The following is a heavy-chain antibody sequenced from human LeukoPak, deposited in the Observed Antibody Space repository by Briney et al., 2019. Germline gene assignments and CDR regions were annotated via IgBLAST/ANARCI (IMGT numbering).Heavy chain of an antibody. CDR3: AKDRYYDSFYYFDY. J-gene: IGHJ4*02. CDR2: IYSGGST. CDR1: GFTVSSNY. V-gene: IGHV3-53*01. Sequence: GGSLRLSCAASGFTVSSNYMNWVRQAPGKGLEWVSVIYSGGSTYYADSVKGRFTISRDNSKNTLFLLMNSLRAEDTAVYYCAKDRYYDSFYYFDYWGQGTLVTVSS. D-gene: IGHD3-22*01.